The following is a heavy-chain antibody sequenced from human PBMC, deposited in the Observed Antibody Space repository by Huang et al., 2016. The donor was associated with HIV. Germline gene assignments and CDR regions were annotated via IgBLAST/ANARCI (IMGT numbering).Heavy chain of an antibody. Sequence: QVQLVQSVAEVKKPGASVKVYCKASGYTFTSYGITWVRQAPGQGLEWMVWIIVYTCHTNPAPKLHVRATITTHTPTRTAYMELKCLGSDDAAVYYCARDEGGYSRMPMGWFDPWGQGTLVTVSS. CDR2: IIVYTCHT. V-gene: IGHV1-18*01. D-gene: IGHD6-13*01. CDR3: ARDEGGYSRMPMGWFDP. CDR1: GYTFTSYG. J-gene: IGHJ5*02.